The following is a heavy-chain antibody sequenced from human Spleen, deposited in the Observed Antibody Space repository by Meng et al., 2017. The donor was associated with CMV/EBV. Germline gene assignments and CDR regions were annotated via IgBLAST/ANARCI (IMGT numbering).Heavy chain of an antibody. CDR3: ARDRGGNYYFDS. V-gene: IGHV1-18*01. Sequence: QIQLVQSGPELRRPGASVKVSCKASGYNFDIYGITWVRQAPGQGLEWVGWIKVYDGDTKYVQKFQGRVTMTTDTSTSTAYLELRSLRSDDTAVYYCARDRGGNYYFDSWGQGTLVTVSS. J-gene: IGHJ4*02. CDR1: GYNFDIYG. D-gene: IGHD4-23*01. CDR2: IKVYDGDT.